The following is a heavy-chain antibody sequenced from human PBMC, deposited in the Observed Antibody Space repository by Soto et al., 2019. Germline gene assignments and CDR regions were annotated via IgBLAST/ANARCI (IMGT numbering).Heavy chain of an antibody. J-gene: IGHJ3*02. Sequence: QVQLQESGPGLVKPSQTLSLTCTVSGGSISSGDYYWSWIRQPPGKGLEWIGYIYYSGSTYYNPSLKSRVTISVDTAKNLFSLKLSSVTAADTAVYYCAREGQQLVAGAFDIWGQGTMVTVSS. D-gene: IGHD6-13*01. CDR2: IYYSGST. CDR1: GGSISSGDYY. CDR3: AREGQQLVAGAFDI. V-gene: IGHV4-30-4*01.